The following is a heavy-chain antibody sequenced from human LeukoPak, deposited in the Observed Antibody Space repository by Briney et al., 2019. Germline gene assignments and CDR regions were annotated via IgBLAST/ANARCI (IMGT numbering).Heavy chain of an antibody. CDR3: AREEDSCSGGSCYSNY. D-gene: IGHD2-15*01. CDR2: ISSSSSYI. Sequence: GGSLRLSCAASGFTFGSYSMNWVRQAPGKGLEWVSSISSSSSYIYYADSVKGRFTISRDNAKNSLYLQMNSLRAEDTAVYYCAREEDSCSGGSCYSNYWGQGTLVTVSS. CDR1: GFTFGSYS. J-gene: IGHJ4*02. V-gene: IGHV3-21*01.